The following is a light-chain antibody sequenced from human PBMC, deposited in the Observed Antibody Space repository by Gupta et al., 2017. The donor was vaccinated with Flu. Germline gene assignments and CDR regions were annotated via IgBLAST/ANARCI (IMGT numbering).Light chain of an antibody. Sequence: DTVLTQSPLSLSFSPGEPASISCRSSQSLMHTNRNNYLDWYLQKPGQSPQLLIYGGSNRASGVPDRFSGSGSGRNFTLTISRVEAEDVGIYYCKQAVHTPWTFGQGTKVEVK. CDR1: QSLMHTNRNNY. CDR2: GGS. J-gene: IGKJ1*01. V-gene: IGKV2-28*01. CDR3: KQAVHTPWT.